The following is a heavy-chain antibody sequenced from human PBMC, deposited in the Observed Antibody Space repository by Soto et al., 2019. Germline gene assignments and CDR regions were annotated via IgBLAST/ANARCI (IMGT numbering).Heavy chain of an antibody. D-gene: IGHD3-10*01. CDR2: ISGSGGST. CDR3: LLDSMVRGGT. J-gene: IGHJ5*02. Sequence: EVQLLESGGGLVQPGGSLRLSCAASGFTFSSYAMSWVRQAPGKGLEWVSAISGSGGSTYYADSVKGRFTISRDNSKNTLYLQMNSLRDEDTAVYYCLLDSMVRGGTWVQGTLVTVSS. V-gene: IGHV3-23*01. CDR1: GFTFSSYA.